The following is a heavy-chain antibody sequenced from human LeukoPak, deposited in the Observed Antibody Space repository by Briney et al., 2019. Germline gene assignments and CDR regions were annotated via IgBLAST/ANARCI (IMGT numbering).Heavy chain of an antibody. CDR2: IYYSGST. CDR3: ASPGLKTDY. Sequence: SETLSLTCTVSGGSISSSSYYWGWIRQPPGKGLEWIGSIYYSGSTYYNPSLKSRVTISVDTSKNQFSLKLSSVTAADTAVYYCASPGLKTDYWGQGTLVTVSS. CDR1: GGSISSSSYY. J-gene: IGHJ4*02. V-gene: IGHV4-39*01.